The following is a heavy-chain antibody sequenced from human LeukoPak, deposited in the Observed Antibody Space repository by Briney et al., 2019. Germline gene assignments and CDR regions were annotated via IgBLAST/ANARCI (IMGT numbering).Heavy chain of an antibody. CDR3: AKDVSARFLAWIFFAS. CDR2: ISGSGGST. D-gene: IGHD3-3*01. J-gene: IGHJ5*01. Sequence: PGGSLRLSCAASGFTFSIYAMSSVRQAPGKGLEWVSAISGSGGSTYYSDSVKGRFTISRDNSKNTLYLQMNSLRAEDTAVYYCAKDVSARFLAWIFFASWGHGPLVTVSS. V-gene: IGHV3-23*01. CDR1: GFTFSIYA.